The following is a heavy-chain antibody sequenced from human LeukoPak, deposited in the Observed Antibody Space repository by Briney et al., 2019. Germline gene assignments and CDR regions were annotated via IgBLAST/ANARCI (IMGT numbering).Heavy chain of an antibody. CDR2: IRYDGTYA. V-gene: IGHV3-30*02. CDR1: AFPFNSYG. D-gene: IGHD2-8*01. J-gene: IGHJ3*01. CDR3: AKAKGGPNEVSDL. Sequence: GGSLRLSCAASAFPFNSYGMHWVRQAPGKGLEWVAFIRYDGTYAYYVDSVKGRFTISRDNSKDMLWLQMNSLRAEDTAVYYCAKAKGGPNEVSDLWGQGTMVTVPS.